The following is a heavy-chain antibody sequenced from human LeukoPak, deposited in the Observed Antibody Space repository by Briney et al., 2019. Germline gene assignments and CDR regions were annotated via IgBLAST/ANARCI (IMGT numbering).Heavy chain of an antibody. Sequence: GGSLRLSCAASGFTFSSYGMTWVRQAPGKGLEWVSYISSSGSTIKYADSVKGRFTISRDNAKNSLYLQMNSLRAEDTAVYYCARANDNYYYYYMDVWGKGTTVTIS. CDR1: GFTFSSYG. CDR3: ARANDNYYYYYMDV. J-gene: IGHJ6*03. D-gene: IGHD3-9*01. CDR2: ISSSGSTI. V-gene: IGHV3-48*04.